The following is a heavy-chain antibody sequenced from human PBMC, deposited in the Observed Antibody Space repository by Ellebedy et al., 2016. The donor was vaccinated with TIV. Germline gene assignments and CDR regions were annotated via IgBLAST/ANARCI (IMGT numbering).Heavy chain of an antibody. CDR3: AKYGVVPSAHFDY. D-gene: IGHD2-2*01. CDR2: VYITETS. Sequence: GSLRLXXTVSGASISAYYWSWIRQPAGKGLEWFGRVYITETSSYNPSLRGRVTMSLDTSKNQFSLKLSSVTAADTAVYFCAKYGVVPSAHFDYWGQGTLVTVSS. V-gene: IGHV4-4*07. J-gene: IGHJ4*02. CDR1: GASISAYY.